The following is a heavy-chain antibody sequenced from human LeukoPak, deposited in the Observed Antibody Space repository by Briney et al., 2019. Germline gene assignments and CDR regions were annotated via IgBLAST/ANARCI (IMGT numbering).Heavy chain of an antibody. CDR1: GGSITSYY. CDR3: ARGLPGYSGGDDAFDF. V-gene: IGHV4-59*01. Sequence: PSETLSLTCTVSGGSITSYYWTWIRQPPGKGLEWIGYIYYSGSTNYNPSLKSRVTIPVDTSKNQFSLKLSSVTAADTAMYYCARGLPGYSGGDDAFDFWGQGTVVTVS. CDR2: IYYSGST. D-gene: IGHD6-19*01. J-gene: IGHJ3*01.